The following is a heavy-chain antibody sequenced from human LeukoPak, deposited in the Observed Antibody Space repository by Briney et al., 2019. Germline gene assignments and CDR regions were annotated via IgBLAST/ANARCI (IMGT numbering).Heavy chain of an antibody. CDR1: GGSISSYY. V-gene: IGHV4-59*01. CDR2: IYYSGST. D-gene: IGHD5-12*01. Sequence: SETLSLTCTVSGGSISSYYWSWIRQPPGKGLEWIGYIYYSGSTNYNPSLKSRVTISVDTSKNQFSLKLSSVTAADTAVYYCASSLPPERGYSGYDPFDYWGQGTLVTVSS. CDR3: ASSLPPERGYSGYDPFDY. J-gene: IGHJ4*02.